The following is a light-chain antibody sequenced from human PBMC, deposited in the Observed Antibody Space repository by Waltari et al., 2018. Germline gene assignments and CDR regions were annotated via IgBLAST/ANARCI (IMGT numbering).Light chain of an antibody. Sequence: QSALTQPASVSGSPGQSIAISCTGTSSDVGGHNSLSWYQQHPGKAPKLMIYDVNRRPSGVSNRFSGSKSGNTASLTISGLQTEDEADYYCGSYTSSTTYVFGTGTKVTVL. CDR2: DVN. CDR1: SSDVGGHNS. V-gene: IGLV2-14*03. CDR3: GSYTSSTTYV. J-gene: IGLJ1*01.